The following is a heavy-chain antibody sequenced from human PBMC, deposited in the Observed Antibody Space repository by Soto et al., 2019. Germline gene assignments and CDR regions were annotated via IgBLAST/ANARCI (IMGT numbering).Heavy chain of an antibody. Sequence: GGSLRLSCAASGFTFSSYAMHWVRQAPGKGLEYVSAISSNGGSTYYANSVKGRFTISRDNSKNTLYLQMGSLRAEDMAVYYCATASEITDYNYWGQGTLVTVSS. D-gene: IGHD4-4*01. CDR2: ISSNGGST. J-gene: IGHJ4*02. CDR1: GFTFSSYA. V-gene: IGHV3-64*01. CDR3: ATASEITDYNY.